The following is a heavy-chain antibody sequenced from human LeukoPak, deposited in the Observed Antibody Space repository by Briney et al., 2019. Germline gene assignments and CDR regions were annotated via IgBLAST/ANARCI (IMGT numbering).Heavy chain of an antibody. CDR3: LASTTAGGVVY. V-gene: IGHV1-18*01. CDR2: ISAYNGNT. J-gene: IGHJ4*02. D-gene: IGHD4-17*01. Sequence: ASVKVSCKASGYTFTSYGISWVRQAPGQGLEWMGWISAYNGNTNYAQKFQGRVTMTRDMSTSTAYMELSSLRSEDTAVYYCLASTTAGGVVYWGQGALVTVSS. CDR1: GYTFTSYG.